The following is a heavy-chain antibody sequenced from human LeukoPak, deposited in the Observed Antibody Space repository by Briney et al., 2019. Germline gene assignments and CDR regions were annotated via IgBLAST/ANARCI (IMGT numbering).Heavy chain of an antibody. CDR2: INTSGGGT. Sequence: GASVKVSCKASGYTFTTRYYMHWVRQAPGQGLEWIGIINTSGGGTNYAQKFQGRVTITADKSTSTAYMELSSLRSEDTAVYYCARDPVDTAMDYYYGMDVWGQGTTVTVSS. CDR1: GYTFTTRYY. V-gene: IGHV1-46*01. D-gene: IGHD5-18*01. J-gene: IGHJ6*02. CDR3: ARDPVDTAMDYYYGMDV.